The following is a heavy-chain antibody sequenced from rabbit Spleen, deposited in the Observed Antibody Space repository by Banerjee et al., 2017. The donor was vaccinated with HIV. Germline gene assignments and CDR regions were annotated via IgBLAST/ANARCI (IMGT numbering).Heavy chain of an antibody. J-gene: IGHJ4*01. Sequence: QEQLVESGGGLVKPGASLTLTCTASGFSFSGGYDMCWVRQAPGKGLEWIACIYSGSNDNTFYASWAKGRFTISKTSSTTVTLQMTSLTAADTATYFCARRHAVDDYVDLWGPGTLVTVS. D-gene: IGHD2-1*01. CDR3: ARRHAVDDYVDL. CDR2: IYSGSNDNT. CDR1: GFSFSGGYD. V-gene: IGHV1S45*01.